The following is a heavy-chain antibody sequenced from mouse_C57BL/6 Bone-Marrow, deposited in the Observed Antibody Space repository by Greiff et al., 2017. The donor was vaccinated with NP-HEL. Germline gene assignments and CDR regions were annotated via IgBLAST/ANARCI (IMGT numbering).Heavy chain of an antibody. CDR3: ARDDGYYGFAY. D-gene: IGHD2-3*01. CDR2: SRNKANDYTT. J-gene: IGHJ3*01. Sequence: EVKLMESGGGLVQSGRSLRLSCATSGFTFSDFYMEWVRQAPGKGLEWIAASRNKANDYTTEYSASVKGRFIVSRDTSQSILYLQMNALRAEDTAIYYCARDDGYYGFAYWGQGTLVTVSA. CDR1: GFTFSDFY. V-gene: IGHV7-1*01.